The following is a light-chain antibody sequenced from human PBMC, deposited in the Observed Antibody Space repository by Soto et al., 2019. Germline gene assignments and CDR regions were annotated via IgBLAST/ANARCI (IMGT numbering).Light chain of an antibody. J-gene: IGLJ3*02. CDR3: GTWDRSLSAGV. CDR2: ENN. V-gene: IGLV1-51*02. CDR1: NSNIGINY. Sequence: QSVLTQPPSVSAAPGQKVTISCSGSNSNIGINYVSWYQHLPGTAPKLLIYENNKRPSGIPDRFSGSKSGTSATLGITGLQTGDEDDYYCGTWDRSLSAGVFGGGTKLTVL.